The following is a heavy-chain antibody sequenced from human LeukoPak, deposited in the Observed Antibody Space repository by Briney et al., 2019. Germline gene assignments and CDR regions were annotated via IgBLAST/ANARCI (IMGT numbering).Heavy chain of an antibody. CDR1: GFTFSSYR. CDR2: ISSSSSYI. J-gene: IGHJ4*02. D-gene: IGHD2-2*01. Sequence: KPGGSLRLSCAASGFTFSSYRMTWVRQAPGKGLEWVSSISSSSSYIYYADSVKGRFTISRDNAKNSLYLQMNSLRAEDTAVYYCARGLYCSSTSCHSYYFDYWGQGTLVTVSS. V-gene: IGHV3-21*01. CDR3: ARGLYCSSTSCHSYYFDY.